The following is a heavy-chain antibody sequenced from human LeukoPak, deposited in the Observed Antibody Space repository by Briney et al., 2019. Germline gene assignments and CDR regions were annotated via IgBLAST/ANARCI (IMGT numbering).Heavy chain of an antibody. Sequence: GASVKVSCKASGYTFTSYAMHWVRQAPGQRLEWMGWINAYNGNTNYAQKLQGRVTMTTDTSTSTAYMELRSLRSDDTAVYYCARELYDSSGPGGGDYYYGMDVWGQGTTVTVS. CDR1: GYTFTSYA. V-gene: IGHV1-18*01. D-gene: IGHD3-22*01. CDR3: ARELYDSSGPGGGDYYYGMDV. CDR2: INAYNGNT. J-gene: IGHJ6*02.